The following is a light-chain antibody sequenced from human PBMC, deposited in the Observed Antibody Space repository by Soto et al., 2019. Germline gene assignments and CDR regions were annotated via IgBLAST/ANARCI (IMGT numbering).Light chain of an antibody. CDR3: QQRSNWSPIT. V-gene: IGKV3-11*01. J-gene: IGKJ3*01. CDR1: QSVSSY. Sequence: EIVLTQSPATLSLSPGERATLSCRASQSVSSYLAWYQQKPGQAPRLLIYDASNRATGIPARFSGSGSGTDYTLTISSLEPEDFAVYYCQQRSNWSPITFGPWTQVDIK. CDR2: DAS.